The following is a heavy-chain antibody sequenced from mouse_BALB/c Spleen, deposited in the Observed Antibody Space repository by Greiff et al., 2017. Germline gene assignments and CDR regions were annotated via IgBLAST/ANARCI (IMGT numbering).Heavy chain of an antibody. D-gene: IGHD2-4*01. CDR3: TRANDYDRYFDV. V-gene: IGHV1-26*01. J-gene: IGHJ1*01. CDR2: VNPNNGGT. CDR1: GYAFTGYY. Sequence: VQLQHSGPDLVKPGASVKISCKASGYAFTGYYMHWVKQSQGKSLEWIGRVNPNNGGTSYNQKFKGKATLTVDKSSSTAYMQLSSPTSEDSAVYYCTRANDYDRYFDVWGAGTTVTVSS.